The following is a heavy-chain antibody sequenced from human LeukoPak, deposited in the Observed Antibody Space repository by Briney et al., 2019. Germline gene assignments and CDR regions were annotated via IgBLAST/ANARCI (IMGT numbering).Heavy chain of an antibody. CDR2: ISAYNGNT. V-gene: IGHV1-18*01. D-gene: IGHD3-9*01. J-gene: IGHJ4*02. CDR3: AKGPYYDILTGYAYYFDY. CDR1: GYTFTSYG. Sequence: ASVKVSCKASGYTFTSYGISWVRQAPGQGLEWMGWISAYNGNTNYAQKLQGRVTMTTDTSTSTAYMELRSLRSDDTAVYYCAKGPYYDILTGYAYYFDYWGQGTLVTVSS.